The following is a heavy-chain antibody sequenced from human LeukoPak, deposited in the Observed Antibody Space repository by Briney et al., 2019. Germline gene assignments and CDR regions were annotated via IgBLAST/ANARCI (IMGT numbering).Heavy chain of an antibody. CDR1: GGSISSSSYY. CDR3: AREAKDYGSGSYYFNYYYYYYMDV. J-gene: IGHJ6*03. Sequence: SETLSLTCTVSGGSISSSSYYWGWIRQPPGKGLEWIGSIYYSGSTYYNPSLKSRVTISVDTSKNQFSLKLSSVTAADTAVYYCAREAKDYGSGSYYFNYYYYYYMDVWGKGTTVTISS. V-gene: IGHV4-39*07. D-gene: IGHD3-10*01. CDR2: IYYSGST.